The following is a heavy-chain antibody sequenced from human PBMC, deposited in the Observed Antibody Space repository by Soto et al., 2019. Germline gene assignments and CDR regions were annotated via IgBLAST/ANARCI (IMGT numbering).Heavy chain of an antibody. V-gene: IGHV1-69*01. CDR3: ARRGIAVAQDTYYYYGMDV. D-gene: IGHD6-19*01. CDR1: GGTFSSYA. CDR2: IIPIFGTA. J-gene: IGHJ6*02. Sequence: QVQLVQSGAEVKKPGSSVKVSCKASGGTFSSYAISWVRQAPGQGLEWMGGIIPIFGTANYAQKFQGRVTITADESTSTAYMERSSLRSEDTAVYYCARRGIAVAQDTYYYYGMDVWGQGTTVTVSS.